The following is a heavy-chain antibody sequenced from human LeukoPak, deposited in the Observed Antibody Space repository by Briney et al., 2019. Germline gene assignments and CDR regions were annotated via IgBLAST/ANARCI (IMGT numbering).Heavy chain of an antibody. J-gene: IGHJ2*01. CDR2: IYDNGNT. D-gene: IGHD4-23*01. CDR3: VRLSVVSPHRYFDL. CDR1: GGSISGYI. Sequence: SETLSLTCTVSGGSISGYIWSWIRQSPGKGLEWIAYIYDNGNTNYNPSLKSRVTIVLDTSKTQFSLRLYSVTAADTAVYYCVRLSVVSPHRYFDLWGRGTLVTASS. V-gene: IGHV4-59*08.